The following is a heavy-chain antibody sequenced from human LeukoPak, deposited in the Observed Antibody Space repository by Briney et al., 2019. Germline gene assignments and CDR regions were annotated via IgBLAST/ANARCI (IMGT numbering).Heavy chain of an antibody. CDR1: GFTFSSYG. CDR2: ISYDGSNK. CDR3: ARADTYYYGSGTMRKNYYYYYGMDV. D-gene: IGHD3-10*01. Sequence: GRSLRLSCAASGFTFSSYGMHWVRQAPGKGLEWVAVISYDGSNKYYADSVKGRFTISRDNSKNTLYLQLNSLRVDDTAVYYCARADTYYYGSGTMRKNYYYYYGMDVWGQGTTVTVSS. J-gene: IGHJ6*02. V-gene: IGHV3-30*03.